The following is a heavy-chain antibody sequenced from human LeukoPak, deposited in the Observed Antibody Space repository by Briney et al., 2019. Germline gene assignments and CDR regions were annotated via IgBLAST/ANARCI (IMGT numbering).Heavy chain of an antibody. CDR1: GFTFSSYW. V-gene: IGHV3-74*01. Sequence: GGSLRLSCAASGFTFSSYWMHWVRQAPGKGLVWVSRINSDGSSTSYADSVKGRFTISRDDAKNTLYLQMNSLRVEDTALYYCARLGVRWSIDYWGQGTLVSVSS. CDR3: ARLGVRWSIDY. J-gene: IGHJ4*02. CDR2: INSDGSST. D-gene: IGHD3-16*01.